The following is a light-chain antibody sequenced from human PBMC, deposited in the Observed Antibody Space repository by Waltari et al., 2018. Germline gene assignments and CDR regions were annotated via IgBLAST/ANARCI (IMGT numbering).Light chain of an antibody. CDR3: AASDDSLSARV. Sequence: YQQPPVTAPNPLIDYNSQRPSGGPARFSASKTATSACLAISGLLSADEADYYWAASDDSLSARVFGGGTKLTVL. J-gene: IGLJ2*01. CDR2: YNS. V-gene: IGLV1-47*02.